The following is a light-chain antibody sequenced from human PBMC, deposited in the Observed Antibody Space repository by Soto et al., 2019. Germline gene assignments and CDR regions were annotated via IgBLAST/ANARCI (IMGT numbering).Light chain of an antibody. CDR1: QSISSW. Sequence: DIQMTQSPSTLSASVGDRVTITCRASQSISSWLAWYHQKPGKAPKLLIYKASRLESGVPSRFSGSGSGTGFTLTFSSLQPDDLATYSFLQYNSSPSTFGPVNKVYIK. V-gene: IGKV1-5*03. CDR2: KAS. J-gene: IGKJ3*01. CDR3: LQYNSSPST.